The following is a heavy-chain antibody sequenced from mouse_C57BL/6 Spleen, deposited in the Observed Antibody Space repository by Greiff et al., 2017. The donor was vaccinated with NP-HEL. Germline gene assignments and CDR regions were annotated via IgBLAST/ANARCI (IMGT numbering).Heavy chain of an antibody. V-gene: IGHV1-53*01. CDR2: INPSSGCT. Sequence: QVQLQQPGTELVKPGASVKLSCKASGYTFTSYWMHWVKQRPGQGLEWIGNINPSSGCTNYNEKFKSKATLTVDKSSSTAYMQLSSLTSEDSAVYYCAREAARARYFDDWGKGTTLTVSS. CDR3: AREAARARYFDD. CDR1: GYTFTSYW. J-gene: IGHJ2*01. D-gene: IGHD3-1*01.